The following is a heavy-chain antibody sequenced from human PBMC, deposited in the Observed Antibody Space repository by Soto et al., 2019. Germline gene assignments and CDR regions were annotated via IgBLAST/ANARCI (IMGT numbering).Heavy chain of an antibody. V-gene: IGHV6-1*01. CDR3: TGITWFRGMDV. D-gene: IGHD3-10*01. CDR1: GDSVPSNSAA. CDR2: TYYKSKWNN. J-gene: IGHJ6*02. Sequence: QTLSLPCAISGDSVPSNSAAWNLIRQSPSRGLEWLGRTYYKSKWNNDYALSVKSRITINPDTSKNQFSLHLYSVTPEDTAVYYCTGITWFRGMDVWGQGTTVTVSS.